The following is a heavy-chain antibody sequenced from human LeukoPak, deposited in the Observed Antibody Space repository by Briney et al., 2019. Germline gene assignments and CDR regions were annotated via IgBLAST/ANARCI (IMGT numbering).Heavy chain of an antibody. Sequence: PSETLSLTCTVSGGSITNYYWSWIRQPPGKGLEWIGYIYYSGSTNYNPSLKSRVTISVDTSKNQFSLKLSSVTAADTAMYYCARLEPGSWPTNYFDYWGQGTLVTVSS. CDR2: IYYSGST. CDR3: ARLEPGSWPTNYFDY. D-gene: IGHD1-26*01. CDR1: GGSITNYY. J-gene: IGHJ4*02. V-gene: IGHV4-59*08.